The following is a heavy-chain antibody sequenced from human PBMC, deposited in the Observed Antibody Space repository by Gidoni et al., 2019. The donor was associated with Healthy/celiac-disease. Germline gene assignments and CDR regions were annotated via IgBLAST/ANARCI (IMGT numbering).Heavy chain of an antibody. CDR1: GRTFSSYA. CDR3: ARASPFGAPPVGMDV. J-gene: IGHJ6*02. D-gene: IGHD3-16*01. Sequence: QVQLVQSGAEVKQPGSSVKVSCKASGRTFSSYAISWVRQAPGQGLEWMGGIIPILGTANYAQKFQGRGTITADKSTSTAYMELSSLRSEDTAVYYCARASPFGAPPVGMDVWGQGTTVTVSS. V-gene: IGHV1-69*06. CDR2: IIPILGTA.